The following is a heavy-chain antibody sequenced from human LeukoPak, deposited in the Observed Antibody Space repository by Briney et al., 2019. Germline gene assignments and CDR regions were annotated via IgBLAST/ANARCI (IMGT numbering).Heavy chain of an antibody. V-gene: IGHV3-66*01. CDR2: IYSGGST. D-gene: IGHD6-13*01. Sequence: GGSLRLSCAASGFTVSNNYMRWVRQAPGKGLEWVSLIYSGGSTYYADSVKGRFTISRDNAKNSLYLQMNSLRAEDTAVYYCARASSSWYYFDYWGQGTLVTVSS. CDR3: ARASSSWYYFDY. CDR1: GFTVSNNY. J-gene: IGHJ4*02.